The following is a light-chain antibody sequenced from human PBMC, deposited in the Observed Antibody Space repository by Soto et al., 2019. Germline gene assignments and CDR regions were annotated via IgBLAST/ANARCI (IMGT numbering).Light chain of an antibody. V-gene: IGKV3-20*01. CDR3: KQYRMSPNT. Sequence: ESVLTQSPGTLSLSPGERATLSCRASQSVTSNYLAWYQQKPGQAHRLLIYGASRRATGIPERFSGSGSGTDFTLTIRRLEPEDFAVYYCKQYRMSPNTFGQGTRLEIK. J-gene: IGKJ5*01. CDR1: QSVTSNY. CDR2: GAS.